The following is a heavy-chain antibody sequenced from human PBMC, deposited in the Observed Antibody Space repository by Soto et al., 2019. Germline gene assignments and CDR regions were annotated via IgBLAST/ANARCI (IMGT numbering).Heavy chain of an antibody. J-gene: IGHJ3*02. Sequence: QVQLVASGGGVVQPGRSLRLSCAASGFTFSSYGMHWVRQAPGKGLEWVAVISYDGSNKYYADSVKGRFTISRDNSKNTLYLQMNSLRAEDTAVYYCAKDLAVAGTLYAFDIWGQGTMVTVSS. D-gene: IGHD6-19*01. CDR2: ISYDGSNK. CDR1: GFTFSSYG. CDR3: AKDLAVAGTLYAFDI. V-gene: IGHV3-30*18.